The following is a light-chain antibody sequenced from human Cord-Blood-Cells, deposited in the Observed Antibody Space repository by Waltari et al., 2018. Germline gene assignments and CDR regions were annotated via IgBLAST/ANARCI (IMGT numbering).Light chain of an antibody. J-gene: IGKJ4*01. Sequence: EIVMTQSPATLSVSPGERATLSCRASQSVSSNLAWYQQKPGQAPRLLIYGASTKATCIPARVSCSGVGTEFTLTISSLQSEDFAVYYCQQYNNWPPLTFGGGTKVEIK. CDR1: QSVSSN. CDR2: GAS. V-gene: IGKV3-15*01. CDR3: QQYNNWPPLT.